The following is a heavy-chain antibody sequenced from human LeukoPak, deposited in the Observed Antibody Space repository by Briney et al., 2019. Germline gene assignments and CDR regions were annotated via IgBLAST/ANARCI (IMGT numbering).Heavy chain of an antibody. Sequence: SETLSLTCTVSGYSISSGYYWGWIRQPPGKGLEWIGSIYHSGSTYYNPSLKSRVTRSVDTSKNQFSLKLSSVTAADTAVYYCARRDYSNGGFDYWGQGTLVTVSS. V-gene: IGHV4-38-2*02. J-gene: IGHJ4*02. CDR1: GYSISSGYY. CDR2: IYHSGST. CDR3: ARRDYSNGGFDY. D-gene: IGHD4-11*01.